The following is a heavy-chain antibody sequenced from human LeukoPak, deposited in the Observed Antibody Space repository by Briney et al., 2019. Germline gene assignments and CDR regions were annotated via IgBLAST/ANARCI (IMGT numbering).Heavy chain of an antibody. CDR2: ISGSGGST. CDR1: GFTFSSYA. Sequence: GGSLRLSCAASGFTFSSYAMSWVRQAPGKGLEWVSAISGSGGSTYYADSVKGRFTISRDNSKNTLHLQMNSLRAEDTAVYYCAKDSTVENAFDIWGQGTMVTVSS. V-gene: IGHV3-23*01. D-gene: IGHD4-23*01. J-gene: IGHJ3*02. CDR3: AKDSTVENAFDI.